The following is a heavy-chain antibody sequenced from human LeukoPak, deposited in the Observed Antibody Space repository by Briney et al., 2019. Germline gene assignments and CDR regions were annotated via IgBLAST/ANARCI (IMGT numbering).Heavy chain of an antibody. CDR3: AKASCSSSSCYADY. CDR2: FSGSGGST. J-gene: IGHJ4*02. V-gene: IGHV3-23*01. Sequence: GGSLRLSCAASGFTFSSFSMNWVRQAPGKGLEWVSTFSGSGGSTYYADSVKGRFTISRDNSKNTLYLQMNSLRAEDTAVYYCAKASCSSSSCYADYWGQGTLVTVSS. D-gene: IGHD2-2*01. CDR1: GFTFSSFS.